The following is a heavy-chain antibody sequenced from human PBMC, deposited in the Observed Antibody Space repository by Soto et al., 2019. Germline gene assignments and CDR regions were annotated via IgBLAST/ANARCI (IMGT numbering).Heavy chain of an antibody. Sequence: QVQLVESGGGVVQPGRSLRLSCAASGFTFSSYGMHWVRQAPGKGLEWVAVIWYDGSNKYYADSVKGRFTISRDNSKNTLYLQMNSLRAEDTAVYYCANSGYYGSLGTYGMDVWGQGTTVTVSS. CDR1: GFTFSSYG. V-gene: IGHV3-33*06. CDR3: ANSGYYGSLGTYGMDV. D-gene: IGHD3-10*01. CDR2: IWYDGSNK. J-gene: IGHJ6*02.